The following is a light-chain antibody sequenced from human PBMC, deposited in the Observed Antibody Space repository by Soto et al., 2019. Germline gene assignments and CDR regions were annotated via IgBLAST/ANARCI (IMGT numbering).Light chain of an antibody. V-gene: IGKV1-12*01. J-gene: IGKJ4*01. CDR3: QQANSFPLT. CDR1: QGIRSW. Sequence: DIQMTQSPSSVSASVGDRVTITCRASQGIRSWLAWFQQKPGKARKLLIYAASSLQSGVPSRFSGSGSGTDFTLSISSLQPEDFANYYCQQANSFPLTFGGGTKVEIK. CDR2: AAS.